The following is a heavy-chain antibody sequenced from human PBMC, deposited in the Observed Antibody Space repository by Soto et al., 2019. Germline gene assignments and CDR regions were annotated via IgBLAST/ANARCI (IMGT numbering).Heavy chain of an antibody. J-gene: IGHJ6*02. CDR2: IMPIFRTA. D-gene: IGHD3-3*02. V-gene: IGHV1-69*12. Sequence: QVQVVQSGAEMKKPGSSVKVSSKTSGGTFSTAAISWVRQAPGQGLEWMGGIMPIFRTADYAQKFQGRVTITADESATTAYLELSSLRSEDTAVYYCARDKDRAQLGGNYYYIMDVWGQGSTVTVTS. CDR1: GGTFSTAA. CDR3: ARDKDRAQLGGNYYYIMDV.